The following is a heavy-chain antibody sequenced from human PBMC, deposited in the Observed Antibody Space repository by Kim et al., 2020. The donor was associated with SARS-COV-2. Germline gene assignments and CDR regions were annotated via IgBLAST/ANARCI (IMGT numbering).Heavy chain of an antibody. CDR2: INPSGGST. J-gene: IGHJ4*02. Sequence: ASVKVSCKASGYTFTSYYMHWVRQAPGQGLEWMGLINPSGGSTSYAQKFQGRVTMTRDTSTSTAYMELSSLRSEDTAVYYCARDTSVWGGYYSPHYFDYWGQGTLVTVSS. CDR3: ARDTSVWGGYYSPHYFDY. V-gene: IGHV1-46*01. CDR1: GYTFTSYY. D-gene: IGHD3-3*01.